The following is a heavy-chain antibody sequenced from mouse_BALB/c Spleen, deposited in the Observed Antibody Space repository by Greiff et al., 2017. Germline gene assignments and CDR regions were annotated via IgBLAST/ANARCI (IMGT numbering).Heavy chain of an antibody. CDR3: AREGQYYGIFAY. D-gene: IGHD1-2*01. J-gene: IGHJ3*01. V-gene: IGHV5-6-5*01. CDR2: ISSGGST. CDR1: GFTFSSYA. Sequence: EVQLVESGGGLVKPGGSLKLSCAASGFTFSSYAMSWVRQTPEKRLEWVASISSGGSTYYPDSVKGRFTISRDNARNILYLQMSSLWSEDTAMYYCAREGQYYGIFAYWGQGTLVTVSA.